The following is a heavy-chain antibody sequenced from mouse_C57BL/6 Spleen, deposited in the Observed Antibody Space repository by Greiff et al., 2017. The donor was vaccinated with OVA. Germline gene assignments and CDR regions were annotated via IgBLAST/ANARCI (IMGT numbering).Heavy chain of an antibody. V-gene: IGHV1-47*01. CDR1: GYTFTTYP. CDR3: ARGAAQATFNWYFDV. J-gene: IGHJ1*03. Sequence: QVHVKQSGAELVKPGASVKMSCKASGYTFTTYPIEWMKQNHGMSLEWIGNFQPYNDDTKYNEKFKGKATLTVEKSSSTVYLELSRLTSDDSAVYYCARGAAQATFNWYFDVWGTGTTVTVSS. D-gene: IGHD3-2*02. CDR2: FQPYNDDT.